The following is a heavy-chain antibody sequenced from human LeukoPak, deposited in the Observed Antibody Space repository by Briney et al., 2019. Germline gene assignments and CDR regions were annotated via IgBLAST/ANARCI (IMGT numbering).Heavy chain of an antibody. Sequence: PSETLSLTCTVSGGSISSYYWSWIRQPPGKGLEWIGHIYYSGSTNYNPSLRSRVTISVDTSKNQFSLKLSSVTAADTAVYYCARGVVAAAGRTFDFWGQGTLVTVSS. CDR1: GGSISSYY. D-gene: IGHD6-13*01. V-gene: IGHV4-59*01. CDR2: IYYSGST. J-gene: IGHJ4*02. CDR3: ARGVVAAAGRTFDF.